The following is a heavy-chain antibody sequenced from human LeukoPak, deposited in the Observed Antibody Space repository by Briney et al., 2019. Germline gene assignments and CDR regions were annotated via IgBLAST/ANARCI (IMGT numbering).Heavy chain of an antibody. J-gene: IGHJ4*02. D-gene: IGHD5-12*01. CDR1: GGPISSYY. Sequence: SETLSLTCTVSGGPISSYYWSWIPRPPGKGLEWIGYIYYSGSTNYSPSLKSRVTISVDTSKNQFSLKLRCVTAAETAVYYCARQGYSAYEILDYWGQGTLVTVSS. CDR3: ARQGYSAYEILDY. CDR2: IYYSGST. V-gene: IGHV4-59*08.